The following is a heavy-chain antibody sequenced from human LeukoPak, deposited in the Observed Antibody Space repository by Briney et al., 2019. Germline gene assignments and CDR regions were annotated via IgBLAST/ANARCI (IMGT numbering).Heavy chain of an antibody. V-gene: IGHV1-2*06. CDR3: ARSSIAARYYYGMDV. CDR1: GYTFTGYY. D-gene: IGHD6-6*01. Sequence: PGASVKVSCKASGYTFTGYYMHWVRQAPGQGLEWMGRINPNSGGTNYAQKFQGRVTMTRDTSISTAYMELSRLRSDDTAVYYCARSSIAARYYYGMDVWGQGTTVTVSS. CDR2: INPNSGGT. J-gene: IGHJ6*02.